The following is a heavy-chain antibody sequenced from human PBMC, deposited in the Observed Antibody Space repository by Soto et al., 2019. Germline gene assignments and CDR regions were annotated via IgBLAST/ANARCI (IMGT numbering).Heavy chain of an antibody. J-gene: IGHJ6*02. CDR3: AKSYDFWGVGYYGMDV. CDR1: GGSISSGGYY. D-gene: IGHD3-3*01. CDR2: IYYSGST. Sequence: PSETLSLTCTVSGGSISSGGYYWSWIRQHPGKGLEWIGYIYYSGSTYYNPSLKNRVTISVDTSKNQFSLKLSSVTAADTAVYYCAKSYDFWGVGYYGMDVWGPGTTVTVSS. V-gene: IGHV4-31*03.